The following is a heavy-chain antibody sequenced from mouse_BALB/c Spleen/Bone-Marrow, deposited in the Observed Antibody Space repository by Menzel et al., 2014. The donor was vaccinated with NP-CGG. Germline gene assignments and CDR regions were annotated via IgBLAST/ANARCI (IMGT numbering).Heavy chain of an antibody. V-gene: IGHV5-17*02. D-gene: IGHD2-3*01. J-gene: IGHJ4*01. Sequence: EVNLVESGGGLVQPGGSRKLSCAASGFTFSSFGMHWVRQAPEKGLEWVAYISSGSSTIYYADTVKGRFTISRDNPKNTLFLQMTSLRSEDTAMYHCARSDDGYYDAMDYWGQGTSVTVSS. CDR1: GFTFSSFG. CDR2: ISSGSSTI. CDR3: ARSDDGYYDAMDY.